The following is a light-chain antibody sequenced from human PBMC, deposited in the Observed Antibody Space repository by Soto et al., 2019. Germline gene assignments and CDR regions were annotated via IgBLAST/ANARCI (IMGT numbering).Light chain of an antibody. CDR2: GAS. Sequence: EIVLTQSPGTLSLSPGERATLSCRASQSVSSSYLAWYQHKPGQAPRLLIYGASSRATGIPDRFSGSGSGTDFTLTINRLEPEDFAVYYCQQYDSSRTFGQGTKVEIK. CDR3: QQYDSSRT. V-gene: IGKV3-20*01. J-gene: IGKJ1*01. CDR1: QSVSSSY.